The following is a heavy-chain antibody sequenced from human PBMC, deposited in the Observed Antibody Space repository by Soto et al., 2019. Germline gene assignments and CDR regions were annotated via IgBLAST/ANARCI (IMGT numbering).Heavy chain of an antibody. CDR2: IYYSGST. CDR3: ARQRAILWFGELPLNWFDP. J-gene: IGHJ5*02. Sequence: SETLSLTCTVSGGSISSSSYYWGWIRQPPGKGLEWIGSIYYSGSTYYNPSLKSRVTISVDTSKNQFSLKLSSVTAADTAVYYCARQRAILWFGELPLNWFDPWGQGTLVT. D-gene: IGHD3-10*01. V-gene: IGHV4-39*01. CDR1: GGSISSSSYY.